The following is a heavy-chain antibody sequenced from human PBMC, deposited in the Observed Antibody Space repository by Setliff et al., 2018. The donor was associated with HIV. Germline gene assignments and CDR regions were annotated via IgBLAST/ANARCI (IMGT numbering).Heavy chain of an antibody. CDR2: IRYDGSDK. CDR3: AKDRLLDGSSWYYLDY. J-gene: IGHJ4*02. D-gene: IGHD6-13*01. V-gene: IGHV3-30*02. CDR1: GFNLKTYG. Sequence: GGSLRLSCAASGFNLKTYGMTWVRQAPGKGLDWVAFIRYDGSDKYYVDSVKGRFTVSRDNSKNTLYLQMNSLRPEDTALYYCAKDRLLDGSSWYYLDYWGQGTLVTVSS.